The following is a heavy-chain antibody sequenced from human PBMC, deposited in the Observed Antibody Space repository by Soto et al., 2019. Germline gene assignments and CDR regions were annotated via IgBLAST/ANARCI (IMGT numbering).Heavy chain of an antibody. CDR1: GSTFTTCG. CDR3: AKVPGGFWSGFFDS. CDR2: ISYDGTRK. D-gene: IGHD3-3*01. V-gene: IGHV3-30*18. J-gene: IGHJ4*02. Sequence: GGSLRLSCAASGSTFTTCGVHWDRQAPGKGLEWLAVISYDGTRKYYADSVKGRFTISRDNSKNTLFVELNRLRVEDTAVYYCAKVPGGFWSGFFDSWGQGTPVTVSS.